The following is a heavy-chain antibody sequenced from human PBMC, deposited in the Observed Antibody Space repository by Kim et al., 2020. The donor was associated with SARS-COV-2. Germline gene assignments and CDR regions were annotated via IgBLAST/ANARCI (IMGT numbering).Heavy chain of an antibody. CDR2: IYYSGST. Sequence: SETLSLTCTVSGGSISSSSYYWGWIRQPPGKGLEWIGSIYYSGSTYYNPSLKSRVTISVDTSKNQFSLKLSSVTAADTAVYYCARPKYCSSTSCLEDDAFDIWGQGTMVTVSS. CDR1: GGSISSSSYY. D-gene: IGHD2-2*01. CDR3: ARPKYCSSTSCLEDDAFDI. V-gene: IGHV4-39*01. J-gene: IGHJ3*02.